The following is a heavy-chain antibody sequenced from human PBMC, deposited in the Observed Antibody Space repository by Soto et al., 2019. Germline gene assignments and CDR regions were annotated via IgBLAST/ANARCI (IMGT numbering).Heavy chain of an antibody. J-gene: IGHJ4*02. Sequence: QVQLLQSGAEVRPPGASVKVSCKASGYTFTSYDIHWVRQAPGQGFEWVGRVDPHKGRADSAEKLQGRVSLTRDTSISTAYLELSSLRSDDTAVYFCARKYYSGSGITDWGQGTLVIVSS. CDR3: ARKYYSGSGITD. V-gene: IGHV1-8*01. D-gene: IGHD3-10*01. CDR1: GYTFTSYD. CDR2: VDPHKGRA.